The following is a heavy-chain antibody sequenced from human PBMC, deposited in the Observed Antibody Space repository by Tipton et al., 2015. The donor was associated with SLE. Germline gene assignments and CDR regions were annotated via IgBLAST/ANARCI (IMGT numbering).Heavy chain of an antibody. J-gene: IGHJ4*02. CDR3: ARVGYGGNWLDY. D-gene: IGHD4-23*01. CDR1: GFTVSSND. Sequence: SLRLSCTASGFTVSSNDMNWVRQAPGKGLEWVSSISSSSSYIYYADSVKGRFTISRDNAKNSLYLQMNSLRAEDTAVYYCARVGYGGNWLDYWGQGTLVTVSS. V-gene: IGHV3-21*03. CDR2: ISSSSSYI.